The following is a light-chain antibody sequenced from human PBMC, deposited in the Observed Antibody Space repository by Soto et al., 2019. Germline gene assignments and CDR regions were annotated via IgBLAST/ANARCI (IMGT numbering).Light chain of an antibody. CDR2: DVS. CDR3: EHYDDYWT. Sequence: DIQMTQSPSTLSASVGDRVTITCRASQSVRHSLAWYQQKPGKAPKVVIYDVSNLESGVRSRFSGGGSGTEFTRTIGCLQPADFAAYDGEHYDDYWTFGPGTKVEVK. CDR1: QSVRHS. V-gene: IGKV1-5*01. J-gene: IGKJ1*01.